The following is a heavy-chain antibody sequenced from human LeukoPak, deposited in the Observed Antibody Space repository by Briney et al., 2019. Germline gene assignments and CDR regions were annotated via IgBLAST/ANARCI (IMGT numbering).Heavy chain of an antibody. V-gene: IGHV3-48*01. D-gene: IGHD3-10*01. CDR1: GVTFSGYG. CDR2: INSRISAI. J-gene: IGHJ5*02. CDR3: ARVEGPGIPRWFDP. Sequence: PGGSLRLSCAATGVTFSGYGMSWVRQAPGKGLEWVSFINSRISAIYYADSVKGRFTIFRDNAKNLLYLQMSSLRAEDTAVYYCARVEGPGIPRWFDPWGQGTLVTVSS.